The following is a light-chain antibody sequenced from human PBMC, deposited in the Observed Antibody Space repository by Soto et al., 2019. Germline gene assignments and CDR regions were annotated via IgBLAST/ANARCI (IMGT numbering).Light chain of an antibody. CDR2: AAS. Sequence: DIPMTQSPSSLSASVGDRATITCRASQSISSYLNWYQQKPGKAPKLLIYAASSLQSGVPSRFSGRGSGTDFTLTISSLQPEDFATYYCQQSYSTPSITFGQGTRLEIK. CDR1: QSISSY. V-gene: IGKV1-39*01. CDR3: QQSYSTPSIT. J-gene: IGKJ5*01.